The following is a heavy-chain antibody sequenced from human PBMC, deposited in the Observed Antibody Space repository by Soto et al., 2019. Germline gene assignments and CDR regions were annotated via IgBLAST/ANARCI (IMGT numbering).Heavy chain of an antibody. CDR1: GFTFSSYA. D-gene: IGHD6-19*01. V-gene: IGHV3-23*01. CDR2: ISGNDSST. CDR3: ARGYSSGPDY. Sequence: GGSLRLSCAASGFTFSSYAMNWVRQAPGKGLEWVSVISGNDSSTSYADSVKGRFTISRANARNTLYLQMDSLRAEDTALYYCARGYSSGPDYWGQGTLVTVSS. J-gene: IGHJ4*02.